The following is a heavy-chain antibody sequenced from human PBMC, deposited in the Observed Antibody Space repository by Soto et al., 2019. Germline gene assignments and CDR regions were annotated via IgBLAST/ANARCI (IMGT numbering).Heavy chain of an antibody. J-gene: IGHJ4*02. Sequence: QVQLVESGGGVVQPGRSLRLSCAASGFTFSSYGMHWVRQAPGKGLEWVAVIWYDGSNKYYADSVKGRFTISRDNSKNTLYLQMNSLRAEDTAVYYCATDQAGRCPDYWGQGTLVTVSS. D-gene: IGHD2-15*01. V-gene: IGHV3-33*01. CDR1: GFTFSSYG. CDR3: ATDQAGRCPDY. CDR2: IWYDGSNK.